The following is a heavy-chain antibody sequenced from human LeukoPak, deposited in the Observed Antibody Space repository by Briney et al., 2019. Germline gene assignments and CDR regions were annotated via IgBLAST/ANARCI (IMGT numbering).Heavy chain of an antibody. V-gene: IGHV4-34*01. CDR3: ARVDSSSWYGPSSLGHYYYYMDV. Sequence: SETLSLTCAVYGGSFSGYYWSWIRQPPGKGLEWIGEINHSGSTNYNPSLKSRVTIPVDTSKNQFSLKLSSVTAADTAVYYCARVDSSSWYGPSSLGHYYYYMDVWGKGTTVTVSS. J-gene: IGHJ6*03. D-gene: IGHD6-13*01. CDR1: GGSFSGYY. CDR2: INHSGST.